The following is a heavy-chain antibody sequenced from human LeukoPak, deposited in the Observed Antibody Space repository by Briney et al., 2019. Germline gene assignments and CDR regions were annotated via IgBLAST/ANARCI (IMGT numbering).Heavy chain of an antibody. V-gene: IGHV3-7*01. CDR1: GLTFSTYW. CDR2: IHPDGREK. Sequence: GGSLRLSCAASGLTFSTYWMSWVRQAPGKGLENVANIHPDGREKYFVDSVKGRFIMSRDNAKNSLFLQMNNLRAEDTAVYYCAIPQIGYWGQGTLVTVSS. CDR3: AIPQIGY. J-gene: IGHJ4*02.